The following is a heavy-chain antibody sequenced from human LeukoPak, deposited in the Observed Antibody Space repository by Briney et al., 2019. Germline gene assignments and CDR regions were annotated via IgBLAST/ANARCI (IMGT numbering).Heavy chain of an antibody. V-gene: IGHV1-18*01. J-gene: IGHJ5*02. CDR1: GYTFTSYG. CDR2: ISAYNGNT. D-gene: IGHD2-15*01. CDR3: ARVDIVVVVAANWFDP. Sequence: ASVKVSCKASGYTFTSYGISWVRQAPGQGLEWMGWISAYNGNTNYAQKLQGRVTMTTDTSTSTAYMELRSLSSDDTAVYYCARVDIVVVVAANWFDPWGQGTLVTVSS.